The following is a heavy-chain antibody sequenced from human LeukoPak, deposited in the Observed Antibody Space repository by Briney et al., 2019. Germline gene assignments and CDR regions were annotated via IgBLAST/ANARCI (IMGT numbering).Heavy chain of an antibody. D-gene: IGHD3/OR15-3a*01. J-gene: IGHJ4*02. CDR1: GFTFSDCG. CDR3: VKGRDFYFDY. Sequence: GGSLRLSCAASGFTFSDCGMHWVRQAPGKGLEWVTFIRYDGSKKYYADSVKGRFTFSRDNSKNMLYLQMNSLRADDTAIYYCVKGRDFYFDYWGQGTLVTVSS. CDR2: IRYDGSKK. V-gene: IGHV3-30*02.